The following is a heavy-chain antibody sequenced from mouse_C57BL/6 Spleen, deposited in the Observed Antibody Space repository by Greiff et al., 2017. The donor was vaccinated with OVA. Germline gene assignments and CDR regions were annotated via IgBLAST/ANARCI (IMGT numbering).Heavy chain of an antibody. D-gene: IGHD2-5*01. CDR2: IYPGDGDT. V-gene: IGHV1-82*01. CDR1: GYAFSSSW. J-gene: IGHJ1*03. CDR3: ARSVYSNYDWYFDV. Sequence: VKVVESGPELVKPGASVKISCKASGYAFSSSWMNWVKQRPGKGLEWIGRIYPGDGDTNYNGKFKGKATLTADKSSSTAYMQLSSLTSEDSAVYFCARSVYSNYDWYFDVWGTGTTVTVSS.